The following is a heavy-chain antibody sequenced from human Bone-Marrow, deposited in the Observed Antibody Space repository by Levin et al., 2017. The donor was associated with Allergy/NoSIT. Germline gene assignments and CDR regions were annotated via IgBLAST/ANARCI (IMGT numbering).Heavy chain of an antibody. CDR2: ISAGGNYI. V-gene: IGHV3-21*01. CDR1: GILFSSYD. CDR3: ASWAMYHYDRSAFDYFYYAMDV. D-gene: IGHD3-22*01. J-gene: IGHJ6*02. Sequence: PGGSLRLSCAASGILFSSYDMNWVRQAPGKGLEWVSSISAGGNYIYYADSVKGRFTISRDNAKNSSFLQMNSPRAEDTAVYYCASWAMYHYDRSAFDYFYYAMDVWGQGTTVTVSS.